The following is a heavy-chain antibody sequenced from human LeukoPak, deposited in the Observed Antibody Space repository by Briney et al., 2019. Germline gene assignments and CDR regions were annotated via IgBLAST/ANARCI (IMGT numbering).Heavy chain of an antibody. V-gene: IGHV4-59*01. CDR1: GDSMSDYY. J-gene: IGHJ4*02. CDR2: IYYSGST. Sequence: SETLSLTCTVSGDSMSDYYWSWLRQPPGKGLEWIGYIYYSGSTSYNPSLKSRVTISVDTSKNQFSLKLSSVTAADTAVYYCARVASDTSSFWSGYPYEYYFDYWGQGTLVTVSS. CDR3: ARVASDTSSFWSGYPYEYYFDY. D-gene: IGHD3-3*01.